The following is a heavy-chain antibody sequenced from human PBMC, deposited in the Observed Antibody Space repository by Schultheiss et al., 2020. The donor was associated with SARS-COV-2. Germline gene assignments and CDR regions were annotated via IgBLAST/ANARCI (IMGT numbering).Heavy chain of an antibody. D-gene: IGHD6-19*01. CDR1: GYSISSGYY. V-gene: IGHV4-38-2*01. J-gene: IGHJ1*01. CDR2: IFYSGSS. Sequence: GSLRLSCAVSGYSISSGYYWGWIRQPPGKGLEWIGCIFYSGSSNYNPSLNSRVTISLDTSKNQVSLKLSSVTAADTAVYYCARQMAGGEAEYFQHWGQGTLVTVSS. CDR3: ARQMAGGEAEYFQH.